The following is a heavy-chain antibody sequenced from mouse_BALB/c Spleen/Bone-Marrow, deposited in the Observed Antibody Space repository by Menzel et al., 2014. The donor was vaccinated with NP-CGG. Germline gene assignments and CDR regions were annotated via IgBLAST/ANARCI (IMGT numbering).Heavy chain of an antibody. Sequence: VKLVESGAELARPGASVKLSCRASGYTFTSYWMQWVKQRPGQGLEWIGAIYPGDGDTRYTQKFKGKATLTADKSSSTAYMQLSSLAPEDSAVYYCARRYGSSYCWYFDVWGAGTTVTVSS. V-gene: IGHV1-87*01. CDR3: ARRYGSSYCWYFDV. CDR1: GYTFTSYW. D-gene: IGHD1-1*01. J-gene: IGHJ1*01. CDR2: IYPGDGDT.